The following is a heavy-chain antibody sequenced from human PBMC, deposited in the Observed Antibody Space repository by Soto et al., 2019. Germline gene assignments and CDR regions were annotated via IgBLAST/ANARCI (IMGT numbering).Heavy chain of an antibody. Sequence: PGGSLRLSCAASGFTFNNYGMHWVRQAPGKGLEWVAIISFDGSNKYYADSVKGRFTISRDNSKNTLYLQMNSLRVEDTAVYYCAKTDYCSGTICSPFDYWGQGTLVTVSS. CDR2: ISFDGSNK. CDR3: AKTDYCSGTICSPFDY. D-gene: IGHD2-2*01. CDR1: GFTFNNYG. J-gene: IGHJ4*02. V-gene: IGHV3-30*18.